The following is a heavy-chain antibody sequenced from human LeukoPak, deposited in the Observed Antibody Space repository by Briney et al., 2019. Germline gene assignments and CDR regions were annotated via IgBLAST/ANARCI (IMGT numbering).Heavy chain of an antibody. D-gene: IGHD3-22*01. CDR1: GFAVSRNY. Sequence: GGSLRLSCAASGFAVSRNYMSWVRQAPGKGLEWVSVIHSGGSTYYADSVKGRFTIPRDNSKNTLYLQMNSLRAEDTAVYYCARDYYGSSGYLDYWGQGTPVTVSS. J-gene: IGHJ4*02. CDR3: ARDYYGSSGYLDY. V-gene: IGHV3-66*02. CDR2: IHSGGST.